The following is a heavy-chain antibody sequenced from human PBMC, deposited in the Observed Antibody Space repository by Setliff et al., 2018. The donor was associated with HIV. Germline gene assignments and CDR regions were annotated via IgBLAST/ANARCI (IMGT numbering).Heavy chain of an antibody. CDR1: GGSISNYY. J-gene: IGHJ6*03. Sequence: ASETLSLTCSVSGGSISNYYWSWIRQPPGKGLEWFGYIYNGGNTNYNPSLESRVSMSLDTSKNQFSLKLSSVTAADTAVYYCAREVRYYYYMDVWGKGTTVTVSS. D-gene: IGHD4-4*01. CDR2: IYNGGNT. V-gene: IGHV4-59*01. CDR3: AREVRYYYYMDV.